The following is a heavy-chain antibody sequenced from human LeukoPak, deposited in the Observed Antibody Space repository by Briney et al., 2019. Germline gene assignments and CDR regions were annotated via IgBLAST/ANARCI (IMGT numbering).Heavy chain of an antibody. CDR3: ACYAGLDYYFDY. CDR1: GFTFSSYA. J-gene: IGHJ4*02. CDR2: ISGSGGST. D-gene: IGHD3/OR15-3a*01. Sequence: PGGSLRLSCAASGFTFSSYAMSWVRQAPGKGLEWVSAISGSGGSTYYADSVKGRFTISRDNSKNTLYLQMNILRAEDTAVYYCACYAGLDYYFDYWGQGTLVTVSS. V-gene: IGHV3-23*01.